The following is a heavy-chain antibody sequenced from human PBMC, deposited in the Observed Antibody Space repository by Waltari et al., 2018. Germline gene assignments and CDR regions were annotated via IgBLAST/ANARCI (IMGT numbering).Heavy chain of an antibody. J-gene: IGHJ2*01. CDR1: GGSLSSGSYY. V-gene: IGHV4-61*01. Sequence: QVQLQESGPGLVKPSQTLSLTCTVSGGSLSSGSYYWSWIRQPAGKGLEWIGELYHSGRANYNPSLKTRVTISVDKSKNQFSLKLSSVTAADTAVYYCARVLRNWYFDLWGRGTLVTVSS. CDR2: LYHSGRA. CDR3: ARVLRNWYFDL.